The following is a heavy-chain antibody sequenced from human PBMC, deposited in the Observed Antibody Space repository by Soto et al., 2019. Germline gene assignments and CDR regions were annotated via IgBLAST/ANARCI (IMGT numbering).Heavy chain of an antibody. D-gene: IGHD3-22*01. CDR2: INPSGGST. V-gene: IGHV1-46*01. J-gene: IGHJ5*02. Sequence: ASVKVSCKASGYTFTSYYMHWVRQAPGQGLEWMGIINPSGGSTSYAQKFQGRVAMTRDTSTSTVYMELSSLRSEDTAVYYCARLAYYYDSSGYLDPWGQGTLVTVSS. CDR1: GYTFTSYY. CDR3: ARLAYYYDSSGYLDP.